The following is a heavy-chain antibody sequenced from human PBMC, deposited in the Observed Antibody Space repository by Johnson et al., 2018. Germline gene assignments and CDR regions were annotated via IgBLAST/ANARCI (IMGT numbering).Heavy chain of an antibody. Sequence: QVQLVESGGGVVQPGRSLRLSCAASGFTFSSYGLHWVRQAPGKGLEWVAVISYEGSNKYYADSVKGRFTISRDNSKNTLYLQMNRLRADDTAVYYCANNDYGDYLEAFDIWGQGTMVTVSS. J-gene: IGHJ3*02. D-gene: IGHD4-17*01. V-gene: IGHV3-30*18. CDR1: GFTFSSYG. CDR3: ANNDYGDYLEAFDI. CDR2: ISYEGSNK.